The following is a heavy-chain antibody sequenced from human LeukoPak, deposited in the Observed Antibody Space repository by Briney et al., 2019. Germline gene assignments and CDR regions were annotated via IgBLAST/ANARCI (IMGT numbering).Heavy chain of an antibody. CDR1: GGTFSSYA. CDR3: ARVGTMVPFYYYYYGMDV. CDR2: IIPIFGTA. J-gene: IGHJ6*02. Sequence: ASVKVSCKASGGTFSSYAISWVRQAPGQGLEWMGEIIPIFGTANYAQKFQGRVTITADESTSTAYMELSSLRSEDTAVYYCARVGTMVPFYYYYYGMDVWGQGTTVTVSS. D-gene: IGHD3-10*01. V-gene: IGHV1-69*13.